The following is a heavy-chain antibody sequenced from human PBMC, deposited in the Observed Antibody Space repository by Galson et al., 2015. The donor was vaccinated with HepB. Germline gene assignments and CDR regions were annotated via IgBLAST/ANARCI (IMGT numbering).Heavy chain of an antibody. J-gene: IGHJ3*02. D-gene: IGHD4-17*01. Sequence: SLRLSCAASGFTFSSYAMHWVRQAPGRGLEWVAVISYDGSNKYYADSVKGRFTISRDNSKNTLYLQMNSLRAEDTAVYYCARGASLEHDYGDYGKGADDAFDIWGQGTMVTVSS. CDR3: ARGASLEHDYGDYGKGADDAFDI. CDR1: GFTFSSYA. V-gene: IGHV3-30*04. CDR2: ISYDGSNK.